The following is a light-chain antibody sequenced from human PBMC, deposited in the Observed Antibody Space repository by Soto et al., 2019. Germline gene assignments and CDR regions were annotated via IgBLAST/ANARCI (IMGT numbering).Light chain of an antibody. V-gene: IGKV3-15*01. CDR2: GAS. J-gene: IGKJ1*01. CDR3: QQYNNWPPWA. CDR1: QSVSSY. Sequence: EIVLTHSPATLSLSPGERASLSCMASQSVSSYLAWYQQKPGQAPTLLLYGASTRATGIPARFSGSGSGTEFTLTISSLQYEDFAVYYCQQYNNWPPWAFGQGTKVDIK.